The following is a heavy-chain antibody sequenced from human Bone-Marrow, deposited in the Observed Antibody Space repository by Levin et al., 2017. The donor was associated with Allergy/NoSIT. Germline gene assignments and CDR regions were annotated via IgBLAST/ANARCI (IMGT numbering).Heavy chain of an antibody. Sequence: PSETLSLTCAISGASVSSDITTWTWIRQSSSRGLEWLGRTFYRSKWYYDYALSVESRITINPDTSKNQFSLQLSSVTPDDTAVYYCARERFISSGKYVLDYWGQGTLVTVSS. V-gene: IGHV6-1*01. CDR1: GASVSSDITT. D-gene: IGHD1-26*01. CDR3: ARERFISSGKYVLDY. J-gene: IGHJ4*02. CDR2: TFYRSKWYY.